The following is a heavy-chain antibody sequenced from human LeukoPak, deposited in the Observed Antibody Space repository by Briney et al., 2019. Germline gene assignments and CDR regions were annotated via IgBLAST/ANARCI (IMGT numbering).Heavy chain of an antibody. CDR2: INHSGST. D-gene: IGHD6-19*01. Sequence: PSETLSLTCAVYGGSFSGYYWSWIRQPPGKGLEWIGEINHSGSTNYNPSLKSRVTISVDTSKNQFSLKLSSVTAADTAVYYCARDKRSGAVAGTSWYFDLWGRGTLVTVSS. V-gene: IGHV4-34*01. CDR3: ARDKRSGAVAGTSWYFDL. J-gene: IGHJ2*01. CDR1: GGSFSGYY.